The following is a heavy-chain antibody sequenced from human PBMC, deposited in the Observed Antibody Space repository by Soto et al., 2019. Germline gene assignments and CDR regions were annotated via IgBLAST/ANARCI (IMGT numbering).Heavy chain of an antibody. CDR1: GFTFSNFG. D-gene: IGHD1-26*01. J-gene: IGHJ4*02. CDR2: ISGSGITT. Sequence: QLLESGGGLAQPGGSLRLSCAASGFTFSNFGMTWVRQAPGKGLQWLSLISGSGITTYYADSVKGRFTISRDNSKNTLFLQMNSLGAEDTALYYCAKGGGSYPYYFDYWGQGTLVTVSS. V-gene: IGHV3-23*01. CDR3: AKGGGSYPYYFDY.